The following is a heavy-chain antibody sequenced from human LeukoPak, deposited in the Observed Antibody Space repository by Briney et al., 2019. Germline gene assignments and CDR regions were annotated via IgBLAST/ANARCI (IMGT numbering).Heavy chain of an antibody. J-gene: IGHJ4*02. D-gene: IGHD5-12*01. Sequence: SVKVSCKASLGTFSRYAISCVRQTPEQGLEWMLGIIPIFGTANYEPKFQGRVTITTDESTSTASMELSSVRSEDTAVYYCASSGRGYSGYDSGFDYWGQGTLVTVSS. CDR3: ASSGRGYSGYDSGFDY. V-gene: IGHV1-69*05. CDR2: IIPIFGTA. CDR1: LGTFSRYA.